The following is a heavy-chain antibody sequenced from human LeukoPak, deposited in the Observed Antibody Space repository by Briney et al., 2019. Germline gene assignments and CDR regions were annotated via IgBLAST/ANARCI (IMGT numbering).Heavy chain of an antibody. CDR1: GFTFSSYA. CDR2: ILYDGSNK. J-gene: IGHJ6*02. CDR3: ARDPVTAMVTYYYGMDV. D-gene: IGHD5-18*01. V-gene: IGHV3-30*04. Sequence: GRSLRLSCAASGFTFSSYAMHWVRQAPGKGLEWVAVILYDGSNKYYADSVKGRFTISRDNSKNTLYLQMDSLRAEDTAVYYCARDPVTAMVTYYYGMDVWGQGTTVTVSS.